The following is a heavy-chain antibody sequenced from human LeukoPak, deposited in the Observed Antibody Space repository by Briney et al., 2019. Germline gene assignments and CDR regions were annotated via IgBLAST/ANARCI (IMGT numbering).Heavy chain of an antibody. J-gene: IGHJ4*02. CDR3: GKNQWPRRGYDQTGDGFDY. D-gene: IGHD5-12*01. Sequence: PGGSLRLSCAASGFTFSSYAMNWVRQAPGKGLEWVSAISGSGGSTYYADSVKGRFTISRDNSKNTLYLQMNSLRAEDTAVYYWGKNQWPRRGYDQTGDGFDYWAREPWSPSPQ. CDR1: GFTFSSYA. CDR2: ISGSGGST. V-gene: IGHV3-23*01.